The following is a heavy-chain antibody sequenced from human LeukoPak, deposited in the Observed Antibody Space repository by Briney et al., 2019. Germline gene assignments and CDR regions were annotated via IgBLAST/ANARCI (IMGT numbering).Heavy chain of an antibody. V-gene: IGHV4-59*08. Sequence: SETLSLTCTVSGGSISSYYWSWIRQPPGKGLEWIGYIYYSGSTNYNPSLKSRVTISVDTSKNQFSLKLSSVTAADTAVYYCARSSSGLVLLDYWGQGTLVTVSS. J-gene: IGHJ4*02. D-gene: IGHD3-22*01. CDR3: ARSSSGLVLLDY. CDR2: IYYSGST. CDR1: GGSISSYY.